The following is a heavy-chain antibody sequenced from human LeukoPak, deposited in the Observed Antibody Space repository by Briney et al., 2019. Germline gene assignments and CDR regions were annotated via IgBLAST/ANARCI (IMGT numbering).Heavy chain of an antibody. CDR1: GYSFTSYW. V-gene: IGHV5-10-1*01. J-gene: IGHJ4*02. D-gene: IGHD3-22*01. CDR2: IDPSDSYT. Sequence: GESLKISCKGSGYSFTSYWIGWVRQMPGKGLECVGKIDPSDSYTNYSPSFQGHVTISADKSINTAYLPWSSLEASDTAIYFCARHLGGYTHFDYWDQGTLVTVSS. CDR3: ARHLGGYTHFDY.